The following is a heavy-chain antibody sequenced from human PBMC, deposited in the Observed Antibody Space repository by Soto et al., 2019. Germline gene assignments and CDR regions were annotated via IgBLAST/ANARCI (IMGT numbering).Heavy chain of an antibody. CDR3: AHYSRRRLFAI. CDR2: IYYSGST. CDR1: GGSMSSGGYY. J-gene: IGHJ3*02. Sequence: SETLSLSCTVSGGSMSSGGYYWSWIRQPPGKGLEWIGYIYYSGSTYYNPSLKSRVTISVDTSKNQFSLKLSSVTAADTAVYYCAHYSRRRLFAISGQGTIVIVSS. D-gene: IGHD5-18*01. V-gene: IGHV4-30-4*01.